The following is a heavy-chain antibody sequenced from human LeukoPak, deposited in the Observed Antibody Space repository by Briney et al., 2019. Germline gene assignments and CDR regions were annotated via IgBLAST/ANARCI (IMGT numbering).Heavy chain of an antibody. CDR3: ARDYGGNSPYFDY. CDR1: GYTFTDYY. J-gene: IGHJ4*02. D-gene: IGHD4-23*01. Sequence: ASVKVSCKASGYTFTDYYMYWVRQAPAQGLEWMGWINPDSGGTNYAQRFQGRVTMTRDTSISTAYMELSRLRSDDTAVYFCARDYGGNSPYFDYWGQGTLVTVSS. V-gene: IGHV1-2*02. CDR2: INPDSGGT.